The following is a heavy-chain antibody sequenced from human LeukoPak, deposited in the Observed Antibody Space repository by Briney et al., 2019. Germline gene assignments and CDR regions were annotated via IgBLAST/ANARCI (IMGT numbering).Heavy chain of an antibody. CDR1: GYSFTSYW. J-gene: IGHJ3*02. D-gene: IGHD2-15*01. Sequence: RGESLKISCKGSGYSFTSYWIGWVRQMPGKGLEWMGIIYPGDSDTRYSPSFQGQVTISADKSISTAYLQWSSLKASDTAMYYCARVGGYCSGGSCRTPLTNIVVVTADPDAFDIWGQGTMVTVSS. V-gene: IGHV5-51*01. CDR2: IYPGDSDT. CDR3: ARVGGYCSGGSCRTPLTNIVVVTADPDAFDI.